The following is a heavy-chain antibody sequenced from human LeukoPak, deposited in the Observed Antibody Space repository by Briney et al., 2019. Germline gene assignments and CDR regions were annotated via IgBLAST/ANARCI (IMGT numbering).Heavy chain of an antibody. D-gene: IGHD3-16*01. CDR1: GGSISSYY. Sequence: SETLSLTCTVSGGSISSYYWSWIRQPPGKGLEWIGYIYYSGSTNYNPSLKSRVTISVDTSKNQFSLKLSSVTAADTAVYYCARDSGRFGYYYGMDVWGQGSTVTVSS. CDR3: ARDSGRFGYYYGMDV. J-gene: IGHJ6*02. CDR2: IYYSGST. V-gene: IGHV4-59*01.